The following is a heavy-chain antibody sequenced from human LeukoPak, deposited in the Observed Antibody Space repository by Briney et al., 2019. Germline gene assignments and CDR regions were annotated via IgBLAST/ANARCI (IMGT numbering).Heavy chain of an antibody. CDR1: GFTFSSYW. V-gene: IGHV3-7*01. J-gene: IGHJ3*02. CDR2: IKQDGSEK. Sequence: GGSLRLSCAASGFTFSSYWMSWARQAPGKGLEWVANIKQDGSEKYYVDSVKGRFTISRDNAKNSLYLQMNSLRAEDTAVYYCAREAGYCSGGSCYGDDAFDIWGQGTMVTVSS. D-gene: IGHD2-15*01. CDR3: AREAGYCSGGSCYGDDAFDI.